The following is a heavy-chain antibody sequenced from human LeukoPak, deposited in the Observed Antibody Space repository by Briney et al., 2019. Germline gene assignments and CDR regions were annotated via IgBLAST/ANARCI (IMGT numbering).Heavy chain of an antibody. CDR3: ARDGGPYS. CDR1: GFTFSSYA. V-gene: IGHV3-30-3*01. CDR2: ISYDGSNK. J-gene: IGHJ4*02. Sequence: GRSLRLSCAASGFTFSSYAMHWVRQAPGKGLEWVAVISYDGSNKYYADSVKGRFTISRDNSKNTLYLQMNSLRAEDTAVYYCARDGGPYSWGQGTLVTVSS. D-gene: IGHD3-16*01.